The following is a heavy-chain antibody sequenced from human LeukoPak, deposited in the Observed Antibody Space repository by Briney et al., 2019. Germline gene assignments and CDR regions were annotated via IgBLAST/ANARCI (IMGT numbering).Heavy chain of an antibody. CDR2: VNSDGSST. V-gene: IGHV3-74*01. Sequence: PGGSLRLSCAPSGFTFSIYWMHWVRPAPGKGLVWVSRVNSDGSSTSYADSVKGRFTISRDNAKNTLYLQMNSLRAEDTAVYYCAREFRVLPDIWGQGTMVTVSS. CDR3: AREFRVLPDI. J-gene: IGHJ3*02. D-gene: IGHD2-8*02. CDR1: GFTFSIYW.